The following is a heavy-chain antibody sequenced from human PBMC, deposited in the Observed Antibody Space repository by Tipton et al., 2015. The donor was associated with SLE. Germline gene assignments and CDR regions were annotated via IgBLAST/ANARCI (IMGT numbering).Heavy chain of an antibody. CDR3: ARENEGRTVAGPGWFDP. CDR1: GGSFSGYY. CDR2: INHSGST. Sequence: GLVKPSETLSLTCAVYGGSFSGYYWSWIRQPPGKGLEWIGEINHSGSTNYNPSLKSRVTISVDTSKNQFSLKLSSVTAADTAVYYCARENEGRTVAGPGWFDPWGQGTLVTVSS. V-gene: IGHV4-34*01. J-gene: IGHJ5*02. D-gene: IGHD6-19*01.